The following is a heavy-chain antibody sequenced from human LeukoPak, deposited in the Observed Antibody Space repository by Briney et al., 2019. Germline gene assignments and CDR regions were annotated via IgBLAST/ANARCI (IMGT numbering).Heavy chain of an antibody. J-gene: IGHJ4*02. CDR3: TRDILNVGYYDSSGYSRPDY. V-gene: IGHV3-49*03. D-gene: IGHD3-22*01. CDR1: GFTFGNYA. Sequence: GRSLRLSCTASGFTFGNYAMSWFRQAPGKGLEWVGFIRSKACGGTTEYAASVKGRFTISRDDSKSIAYLQMNSLKTEDTAVYYFTRDILNVGYYDSSGYSRPDYWGQGTLVTVSS. CDR2: IRSKACGGTT.